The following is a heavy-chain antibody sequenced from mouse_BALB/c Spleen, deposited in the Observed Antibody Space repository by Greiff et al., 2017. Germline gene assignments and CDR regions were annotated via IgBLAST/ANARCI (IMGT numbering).Heavy chain of an antibody. CDR3: ARERHYGSSYGWFAY. Sequence: EVQLQQSGPELVKPGASVKISCKTSGYTFTEYTMHWVKQSHGKSLEWIGGINPNNGGTSYNQKFKGKATLTVDKSSSTVYMELRSLTSEDSAVYYCARERHYGSSYGWFAYWGQGTLVTVSA. V-gene: IGHV1-18*01. J-gene: IGHJ3*01. CDR1: GYTFTEYT. D-gene: IGHD1-1*01. CDR2: INPNNGGT.